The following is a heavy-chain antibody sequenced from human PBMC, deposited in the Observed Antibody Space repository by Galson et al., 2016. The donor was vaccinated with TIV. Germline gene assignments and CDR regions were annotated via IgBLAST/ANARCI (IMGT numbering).Heavy chain of an antibody. Sequence: SLRLSCAASGFTFSSHAITWVRQAPGKGLEWISAISGGGGSTYHTDSVKGRFTISRDNSKNTVFLQMNSLGAEDTAVYYCAKIDSSGYNYGGRFVYWGQGTTVTVSS. CDR3: AKIDSSGYNYGGRFVY. D-gene: IGHD3-22*01. J-gene: IGHJ4*02. V-gene: IGHV3-23*01. CDR1: GFTFSSHA. CDR2: ISGGGGST.